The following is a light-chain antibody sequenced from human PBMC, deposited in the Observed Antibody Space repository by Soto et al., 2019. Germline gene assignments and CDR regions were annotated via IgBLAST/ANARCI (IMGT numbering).Light chain of an antibody. CDR3: QQYNSFSIT. CDR1: QSISNS. Sequence: MTHSPSTLPSSVGDRVTSTSRASQSISNSLAWHQQKPGGAPKLLIYDASSLPSALPSRFSGRGSGTEFTLTISSLQPDDFATYYCQQYNSFSITFGQGTRLEIK. J-gene: IGKJ5*01. V-gene: IGKV1-5*01. CDR2: DAS.